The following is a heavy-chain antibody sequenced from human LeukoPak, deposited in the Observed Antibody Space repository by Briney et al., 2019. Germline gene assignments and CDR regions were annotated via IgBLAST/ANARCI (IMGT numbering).Heavy chain of an antibody. D-gene: IGHD2-2*02. CDR2: IYATGNT. Sequence: SETLSLTCSVSGDSISSDNYYWSWIRQPAGKGLEWIGRIYATGNTNYNPSLKSRGTISLDKSKNQFSLKLSSVTAADTAVYYCARAIRPTYIPYYYYYYMDVWGKGTTVTISS. CDR1: GDSISSDNYY. V-gene: IGHV4-61*02. J-gene: IGHJ6*03. CDR3: ARAIRPTYIPYYYYYYMDV.